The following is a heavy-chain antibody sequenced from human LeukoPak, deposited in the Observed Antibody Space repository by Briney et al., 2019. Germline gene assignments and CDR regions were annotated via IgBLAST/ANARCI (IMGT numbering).Heavy chain of an antibody. J-gene: IGHJ4*02. CDR2: ISSSGSTI. CDR1: GFTFSDYY. D-gene: IGHD3-22*01. Sequence: PGGSLRLPCAASGFTFSDYYMSWIRQAPGKGLEWVSYISSSGSTIYYADSVKGRFTFSRDNAKSSLYLQMNSLRAEDTAVYYCARVQPHYYDSSGYPPDYWGQGTLVTVSS. V-gene: IGHV3-11*01. CDR3: ARVQPHYYDSSGYPPDY.